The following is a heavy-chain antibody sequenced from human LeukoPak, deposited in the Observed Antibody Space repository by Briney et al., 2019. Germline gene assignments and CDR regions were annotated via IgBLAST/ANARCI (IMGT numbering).Heavy chain of an antibody. CDR2: ISSSSGYI. CDR3: ARDPFDP. J-gene: IGHJ5*02. Sequence: PGGSLRLSCAASGFTFSSYSMNWVRQAPEKGLEWVASISSSSGYIYYADSVKGRFTISRDNAKNALYLQMNSLRAEDTAVYYCARDPFDPWGQGTLVTVSS. CDR1: GFTFSSYS. V-gene: IGHV3-21*01.